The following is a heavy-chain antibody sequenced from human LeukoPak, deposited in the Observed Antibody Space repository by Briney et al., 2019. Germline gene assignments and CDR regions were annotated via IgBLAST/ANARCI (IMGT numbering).Heavy chain of an antibody. CDR3: ATYTHWVAGDV. Sequence: GESLRLSCAASGFTFSDSWMSWVRQAPGKGLEWVANMNQDGSAKGYVDSVKGRFTISRDSARNSLYLQMSSLRPEDTAVYYCATYTHWVAGDVWGQGTTVTVSS. D-gene: IGHD3-16*01. CDR2: MNQDGSAK. V-gene: IGHV3-7*01. J-gene: IGHJ6*02. CDR1: GFTFSDSW.